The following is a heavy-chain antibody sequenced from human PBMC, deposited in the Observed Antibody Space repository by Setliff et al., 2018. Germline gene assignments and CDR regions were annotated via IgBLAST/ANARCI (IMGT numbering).Heavy chain of an antibody. V-gene: IGHV5-51*01. D-gene: IGHD3-16*02. CDR1: GYSFTSYW. CDR3: AGGSYRYEVVIDY. J-gene: IGHJ4*02. Sequence: GAALNISCKGSGYSFTSYWIGWVRQMPGKGLEWMGIIYPGDSDTRYSPSFQGQVTISADKSISTAYLQWSSLKASDTAMYYCAGGSYRYEVVIDYWGQGTLVTVSS. CDR2: IYPGDSDT.